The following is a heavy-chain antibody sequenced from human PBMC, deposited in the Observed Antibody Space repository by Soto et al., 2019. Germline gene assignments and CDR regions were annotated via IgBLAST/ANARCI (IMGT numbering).Heavy chain of an antibody. CDR1: GGSFSGCY. D-gene: IGHD7-27*01. Sequence: SETLSLTCAVYGGSFSGCYWSWIRQPPGKGLEWIGEINHSGSTNYNPSLKSRVTISVDTSKNQFSLKLSSVTAADTAVYYCASGAPYYYYGMDVWGQGTTVTAP. CDR2: INHSGST. V-gene: IGHV4-34*01. CDR3: ASGAPYYYYGMDV. J-gene: IGHJ6*02.